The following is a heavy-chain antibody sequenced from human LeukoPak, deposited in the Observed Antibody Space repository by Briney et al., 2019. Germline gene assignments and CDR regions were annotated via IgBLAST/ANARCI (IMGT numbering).Heavy chain of an antibody. D-gene: IGHD3-3*01. CDR2: IIPIFGTA. CDR1: GGTFSSYA. J-gene: IGHJ5*02. V-gene: IGHV1-69*01. CDR3: ARGVNYDFNNWFDP. Sequence: GASVKVSCKASGGTFSSYAISWVRQAPGQGLEWMGGIIPIFGTANYAQKFQGRVTIIADESTSTAYMELSSMRSEDTAVYYCARGVNYDFNNWFDPWGQGTLVTVSS.